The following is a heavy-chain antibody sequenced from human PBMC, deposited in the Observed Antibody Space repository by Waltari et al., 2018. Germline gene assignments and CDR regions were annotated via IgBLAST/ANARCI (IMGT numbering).Heavy chain of an antibody. CDR2: IYYSGST. D-gene: IGHD3-10*01. CDR1: GGSISSSSYY. Sequence: QLQLQESGPGLVKPSETLSLTCTVSGGSISSSSYYWGWIRQPPGKGLEGIGSIYYSGSTYYNPSLKSRVTISVDTSKNQFSLKLSSVTAADTAVYYCASRDYYAWFDPWGQGTLVTVSS. J-gene: IGHJ5*02. V-gene: IGHV4-39*07. CDR3: ASRDYYAWFDP.